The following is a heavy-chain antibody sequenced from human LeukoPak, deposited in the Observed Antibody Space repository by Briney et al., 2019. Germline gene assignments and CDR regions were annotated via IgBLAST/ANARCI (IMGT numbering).Heavy chain of an antibody. CDR2: ISGSGGST. CDR1: GFTFSSYA. D-gene: IGHD2-15*01. CDR3: AKGGYCSGGSCYNWFDP. J-gene: IGHJ5*02. V-gene: IGHV3-23*01. Sequence: GGSLRLSCAASGFTFSSYAMSWVRQAPGKGLEWVSAISGSGGSTYYADSMKGRFTISRDNSKNTLYLQMNSLRAEDTAVYYCAKGGYCSGGSCYNWFDPWGQGTLVTVSS.